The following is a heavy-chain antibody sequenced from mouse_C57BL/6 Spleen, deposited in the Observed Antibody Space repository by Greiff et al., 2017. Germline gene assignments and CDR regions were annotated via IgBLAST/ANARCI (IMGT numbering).Heavy chain of an antibody. J-gene: IGHJ2*01. CDR3: ARSTTVVAKSFDY. CDR2: INPNYGTT. D-gene: IGHD1-1*01. Sequence: EVQLQQSGPELVKPGASVKLSCKASGYSFTDYNMHWVKQSNGKSLEWIGVINPNYGTTSYNQKFKGKATLTVDQSSSTAYMHLNSLTSEDSAVYYCARSTTVVAKSFDYWGQGTTLTVSS. V-gene: IGHV1-39*01. CDR1: GYSFTDYN.